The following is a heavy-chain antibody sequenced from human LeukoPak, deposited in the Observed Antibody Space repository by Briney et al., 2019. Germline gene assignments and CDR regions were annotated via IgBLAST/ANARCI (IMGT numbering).Heavy chain of an antibody. D-gene: IGHD4-17*01. J-gene: IGHJ4*02. Sequence: SETLSLTCTVSGGSISGSSYYWAWVRQPTGKGLEWVGSGFYSGSAYSNPSLKSRVTISVDTSRNQFSLNLSSVTAADTAVYYCARLRGAMTPVTSDFDYWGQGTLVTVSS. CDR3: ARLRGAMTPVTSDFDY. CDR1: GGSISGSSYY. CDR2: GFYSGSA. V-gene: IGHV4-39*01.